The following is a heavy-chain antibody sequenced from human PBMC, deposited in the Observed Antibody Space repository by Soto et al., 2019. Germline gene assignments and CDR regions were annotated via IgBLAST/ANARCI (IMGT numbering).Heavy chain of an antibody. V-gene: IGHV4-59*01. D-gene: IGHD4-17*01. CDR3: ARHTVTIRAGFDY. J-gene: IGHJ4*02. CDR1: GGSISTYY. Sequence: QVQLQESGPGLVKPSETLSLTCTVSGGSISTYYWDWIRQPPGKELEWIGYTHYNGNTNYHPSLRSRVTISLDTSRNQFSLKLSSVTAADTAIYYCARHTVTIRAGFDYWGQGALVTVSS. CDR2: THYNGNT.